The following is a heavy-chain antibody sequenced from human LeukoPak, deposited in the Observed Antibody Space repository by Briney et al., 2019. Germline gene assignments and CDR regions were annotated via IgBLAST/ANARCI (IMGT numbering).Heavy chain of an antibody. CDR1: GFTFSYYG. CDR2: ISYDGSNK. V-gene: IGHV3-30*18. Sequence: PGGSLRLSCAAPGFTFSYYGLHWVRQGPGKGLEWVAVISYDGSNKYYADSVKGRFTISRDNSKNTLYLQMNSLRAEDTAVYYCAKQCGGSDWFDAFDIWGQGTMVSVSS. CDR3: AKQCGGSDWFDAFDI. J-gene: IGHJ3*02. D-gene: IGHD6-19*01.